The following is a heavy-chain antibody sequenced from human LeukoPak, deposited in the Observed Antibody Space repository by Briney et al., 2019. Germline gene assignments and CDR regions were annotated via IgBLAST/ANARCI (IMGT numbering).Heavy chain of an antibody. CDR2: FYYSGST. CDR3: ARRARPTMVRRYGMDV. V-gene: IGHV4-39*01. D-gene: IGHD3-10*01. J-gene: IGHJ6*02. Sequence: PSETLSLICTVSGGSISSSNYYWGWIRQPPGKGLEWIGSFYYSGSTYYNPSLKSRVTISVDTSKNQFSLKLSSVTAADTAAYYCARRARPTMVRRYGMDVWGQGTTVTVSS. CDR1: GGSISSSNYY.